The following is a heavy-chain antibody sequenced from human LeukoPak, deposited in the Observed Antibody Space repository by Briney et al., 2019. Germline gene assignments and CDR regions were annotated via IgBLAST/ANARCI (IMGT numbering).Heavy chain of an antibody. Sequence: PGGSLRLSCAASGFTFSSNYMSWVRQAPGKGLEWVSVIYSGGSTYYSDSVKGRFTISRDNSKNTLYLQMNSLRAEDTAVYYCARGGDFWSGYYNGYWGQGTLITVSS. J-gene: IGHJ4*02. CDR3: ARGGDFWSGYYNGY. V-gene: IGHV3-66*01. D-gene: IGHD3-3*01. CDR1: GFTFSSNY. CDR2: IYSGGST.